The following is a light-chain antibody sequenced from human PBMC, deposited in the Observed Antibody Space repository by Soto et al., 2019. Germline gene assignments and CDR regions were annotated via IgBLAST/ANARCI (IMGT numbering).Light chain of an antibody. CDR3: QQYNNWPPWT. J-gene: IGKJ1*01. CDR2: GAS. CDR1: QSVSSN. V-gene: IGKV3-15*01. Sequence: EIXMTQXPXTLSXSPGERATLXXRASQSVSSNLAWYQQKPGQAPRLLIYGASTRATGIPARFSGSGSGTEFTLTISSLQSEDFAVYYCQQYNNWPPWTFGQGTKVEIK.